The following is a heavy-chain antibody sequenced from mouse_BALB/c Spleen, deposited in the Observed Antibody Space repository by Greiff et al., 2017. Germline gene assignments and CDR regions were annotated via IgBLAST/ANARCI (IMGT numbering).Heavy chain of an antibody. CDR2: IWSDGST. J-gene: IGHJ3*01. CDR3: ARHNDYDVGFAY. Sequence: VQLQESGPDLVAPSQSLSITCTVSGFSLTSYGVHWVRQPPGKGLEWLVVIWSDGSTTYNSALKSRLSISKDNSKSQVFLKMNSLQTDDTAMYYCARHNDYDVGFAYWGQGTLVTVSA. V-gene: IGHV2-6-2*01. CDR1: GFSLTSYG. D-gene: IGHD2-4*01.